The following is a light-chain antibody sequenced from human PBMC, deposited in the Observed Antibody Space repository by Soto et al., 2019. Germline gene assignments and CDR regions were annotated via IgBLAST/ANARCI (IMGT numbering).Light chain of an antibody. CDR2: AAS. Sequence: DIPMTQSPSSLSASVRDRDTTPCRASQSISSYLNWYQQKPGKAPKLLIYAASSLQSGVPSRFSGSGSGTDFTLTICSLQPEDFATYYCQQSYSTHIPYGQGTRLEIK. V-gene: IGKV1-39*01. J-gene: IGKJ5*01. CDR3: QQSYSTHIP. CDR1: QSISSY.